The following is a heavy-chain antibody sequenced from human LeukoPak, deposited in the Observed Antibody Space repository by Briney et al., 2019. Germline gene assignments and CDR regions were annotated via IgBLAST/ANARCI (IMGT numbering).Heavy chain of an antibody. D-gene: IGHD3-10*01. Sequence: GGSLRLSCAASGFTFSSYAMSWVRQAPGKGLEWVAVISYDGSNKYYADSVKGRFTISRDNSKNTLYLQMNSLRAEDTAVYYCAKDIHGSGRSPSDYWGQGTLVTVSS. V-gene: IGHV3-30*18. J-gene: IGHJ4*02. CDR1: GFTFSSYA. CDR3: AKDIHGSGRSPSDY. CDR2: ISYDGSNK.